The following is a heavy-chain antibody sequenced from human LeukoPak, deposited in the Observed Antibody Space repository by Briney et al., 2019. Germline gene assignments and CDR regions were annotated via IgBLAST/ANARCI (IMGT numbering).Heavy chain of an antibody. CDR3: AISHKWLLLDY. Sequence: SETLSLTCAFYGASFSGYYWRWIRQPPGKGLEWIGEINHTGITTYNPSLKSRVTISVDTSKKQFSLKLNSVTAADTAVYYCAISHKWLLLDYWGQGTLVTVSS. D-gene: IGHD2-15*01. CDR1: GASFSGYY. V-gene: IGHV4-34*01. CDR2: INHTGIT. J-gene: IGHJ4*02.